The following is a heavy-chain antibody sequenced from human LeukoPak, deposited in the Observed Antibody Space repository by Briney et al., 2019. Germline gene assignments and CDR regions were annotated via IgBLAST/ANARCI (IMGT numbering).Heavy chain of an antibody. CDR2: ISGSGGST. V-gene: IGHV3-23*01. D-gene: IGHD4-17*01. Sequence: PGGSLRLSCAASGFTFSSYAMSWVRQAPGKGLEWVSAISGSGGSTYYADSAKGRFTISRDNSKNTLYLQMNSLRAEDTAVYYCAKDYGDYLYYFDYWGQGTLVTVSS. CDR3: AKDYGDYLYYFDY. CDR1: GFTFSSYA. J-gene: IGHJ4*02.